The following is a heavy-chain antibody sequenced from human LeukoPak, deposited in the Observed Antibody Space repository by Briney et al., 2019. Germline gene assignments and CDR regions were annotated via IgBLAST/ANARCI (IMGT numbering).Heavy chain of an antibody. CDR3: ARGYCSSTSCYSRYYYMDV. V-gene: IGHV3-53*01. D-gene: IGHD2-2*01. CDR1: GLTVSSNY. CDR2: IYSGGST. Sequence: PGGSLRLSCAASGLTVSSNYMSGVRQAPGKGLEWVSVIYSGGSTYYADSVKGRFTISRDNSKNTLYLQMNSLRAEDTAVYYCARGYCSSTSCYSRYYYMDVWGKGTTVTVSS. J-gene: IGHJ6*03.